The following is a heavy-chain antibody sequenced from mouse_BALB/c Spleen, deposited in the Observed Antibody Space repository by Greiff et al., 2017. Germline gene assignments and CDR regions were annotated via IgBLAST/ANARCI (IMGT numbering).Heavy chain of an antibody. J-gene: IGHJ2*01. CDR2: ISYSGST. Sequence: EVQLVESGPGLVKPSQSLSLTCTVTGYSITSDYAWNWIRQFPGNKLEWMGYISYSGSTSYNPSLKSRISITRDTSKNQFFLQLNSVTTEDTATYYCARGATPYFDYWGQGTTLTVSS. V-gene: IGHV3-2*02. CDR3: ARGATPYFDY. D-gene: IGHD3-1*01. CDR1: GYSITSDYA.